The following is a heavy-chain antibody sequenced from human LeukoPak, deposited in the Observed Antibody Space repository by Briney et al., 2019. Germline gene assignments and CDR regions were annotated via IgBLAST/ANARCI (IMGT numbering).Heavy chain of an antibody. CDR2: INPNSGGT. J-gene: IGHJ5*02. D-gene: IGHD6-19*01. CDR1: GSTFTFYY. V-gene: IGHV1-2*02. Sequence: ASVKVSLKASGSTFTFYYMHWVRQAPGQGLERKGWINPNSGGTNFAQKFQGRVTMTRDTSISTAYMELSRLRSDDTAVYYCAREKRVAGSRGGFDPWGQGTLVTVST. CDR3: AREKRVAGSRGGFDP.